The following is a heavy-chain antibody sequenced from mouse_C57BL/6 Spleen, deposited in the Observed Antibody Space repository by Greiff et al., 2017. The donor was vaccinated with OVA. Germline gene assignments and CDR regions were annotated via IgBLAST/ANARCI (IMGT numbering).Heavy chain of an antibody. CDR3: ARERVITTVVATRYFDV. D-gene: IGHD1-1*01. V-gene: IGHV5-16*01. Sequence: DVHLVASEGGLVQPGSSMKLSCTASGFTFSDYYMALVRQVPEKGLEWVANINYDGSSTYYLDSLKSRFIISRDNAKNILYLQMSSLKSEDTATYYCARERVITTVVATRYFDVWGTGTTVTVSS. CDR1: GFTFSDYY. CDR2: INYDGSST. J-gene: IGHJ1*03.